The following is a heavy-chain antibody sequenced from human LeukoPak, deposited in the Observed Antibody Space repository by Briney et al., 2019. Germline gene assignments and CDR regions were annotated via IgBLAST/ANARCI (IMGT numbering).Heavy chain of an antibody. J-gene: IGHJ4*02. Sequence: SETLSLTCTVSGGSISSYYWSWIRQPPGKGLEWIGEINHSGSTNYNPSLKSRVTISVDTSKNQFSLKLSSVTAADTAVYYCARTPLYYDILTGYYGSTNYFDYWGQGTLVTVSS. CDR3: ARTPLYYDILTGYYGSTNYFDY. CDR1: GGSISSYY. D-gene: IGHD3-9*01. V-gene: IGHV4-34*01. CDR2: INHSGST.